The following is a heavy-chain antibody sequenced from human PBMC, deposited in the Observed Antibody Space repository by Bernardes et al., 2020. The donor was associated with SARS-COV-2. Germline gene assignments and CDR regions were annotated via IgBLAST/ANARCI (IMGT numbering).Heavy chain of an antibody. Sequence: GGSLRLSCAASGFTFSRYSLNWVRQAPGKGLEWVAAISTSGNYIFHADSVKGRFTVSRDNAKNLLYLQMDSLRAEDTAVYYCARDLGSDTVLMPAALPGDCWGQGTRVTVSS. D-gene: IGHD2-8*01. CDR1: GFTFSRYS. CDR3: ARDLGSDTVLMPAALPGDC. J-gene: IGHJ4*02. V-gene: IGHV3-21*01. CDR2: ISTSGNYI.